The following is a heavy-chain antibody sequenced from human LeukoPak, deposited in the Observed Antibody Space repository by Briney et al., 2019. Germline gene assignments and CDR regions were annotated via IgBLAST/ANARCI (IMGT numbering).Heavy chain of an antibody. Sequence: PSDTLSLTCAVSGYSISSTNWWGWTRQPPGKGLEWIGYIYYSGSTYYNPSLKSRVTMSVDTSKNQFSLKLSSVTAVDTAVYYCAKYSGSYYVDYWGQGTLVTVSS. CDR3: AKYSGSYYVDY. D-gene: IGHD1-26*01. J-gene: IGHJ4*02. CDR1: GYSISSTNW. CDR2: IYYSGST. V-gene: IGHV4-28*01.